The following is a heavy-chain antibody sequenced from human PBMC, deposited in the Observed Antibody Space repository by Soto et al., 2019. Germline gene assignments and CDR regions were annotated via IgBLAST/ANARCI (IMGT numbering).Heavy chain of an antibody. V-gene: IGHV3-49*04. Sequence: PGGSLRLSCTASGFTFGDYAMAWVRQAPGRGLEWIGFIRSKASGGTTDYAASVKGRFTISREDSKSIAYLQMNSLKTEDTAVYYCSRDVLYDSSGYYYDYVLDVWGQGTTVTVSS. CDR1: GFTFGDYA. CDR2: IRSKASGGTT. CDR3: SRDVLYDSSGYYYDYVLDV. J-gene: IGHJ6*02. D-gene: IGHD3-22*01.